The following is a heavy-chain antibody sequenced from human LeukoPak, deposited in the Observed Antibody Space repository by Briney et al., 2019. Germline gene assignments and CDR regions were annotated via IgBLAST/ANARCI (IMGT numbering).Heavy chain of an antibody. D-gene: IGHD5-24*01. J-gene: IGHJ4*02. CDR2: ISGSGATT. CDR1: GFTFSSYA. CDR3: AKDDRWLQFCC. Sequence: GGSLRLSCAASGFTFSSYAMSWVRQAPGKGLEWVSAISGSGATTYYTDSVKGRFTISGDNSKNTLSLQMNSLRAEDTAVYYCAKDDRWLQFCCRGQGTLVTVSA. V-gene: IGHV3-23*01.